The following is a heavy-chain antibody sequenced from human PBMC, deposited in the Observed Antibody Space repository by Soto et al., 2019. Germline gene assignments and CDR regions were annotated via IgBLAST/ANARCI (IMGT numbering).Heavy chain of an antibody. V-gene: IGHV1-69*13. D-gene: IGHD3-22*01. CDR3: AGVYDSSGYYAFDI. Sequence: SVTVSCKASGGSFSIYSISWLRQAPGQGLEWMGGIIPIFGTANYAQKLQGRVTSTADESMSTGYIVLSSMRSEDSVVYYVAGVYDSSGYYAFDIWGQGTMVTLS. CDR2: IIPIFGTA. J-gene: IGHJ3*02. CDR1: GGSFSIYS.